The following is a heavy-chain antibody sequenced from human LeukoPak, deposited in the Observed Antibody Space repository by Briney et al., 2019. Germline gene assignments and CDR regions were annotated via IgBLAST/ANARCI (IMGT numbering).Heavy chain of an antibody. Sequence: PGGSLRLSCAASGFIFSSYGMHWVRQAPGKGLEWVAFMRSDGSDKYYADSVKGRLTISRDNSKNTLYLQMNSLRAEDTAVYYCAKHDSSSYYWGQGTLVTVSS. J-gene: IGHJ4*02. V-gene: IGHV3-30*02. CDR2: MRSDGSDK. CDR1: GFIFSSYG. CDR3: AKHDSSSYY. D-gene: IGHD3-22*01.